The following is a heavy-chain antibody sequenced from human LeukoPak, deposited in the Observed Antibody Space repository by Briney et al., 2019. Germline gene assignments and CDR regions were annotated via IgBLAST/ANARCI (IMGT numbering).Heavy chain of an antibody. Sequence: GGSLRLSCAASGFTFSSYAMHWVRQAPGKGLEWVAVISYDGSNKYYADSVKGRFTISRDNSKNTLYLQMNSLRAEDTAVYHCARDPNDIWGQGTMVTVSS. CDR3: ARDPNDI. V-gene: IGHV3-30*04. CDR2: ISYDGSNK. J-gene: IGHJ3*02. CDR1: GFTFSSYA.